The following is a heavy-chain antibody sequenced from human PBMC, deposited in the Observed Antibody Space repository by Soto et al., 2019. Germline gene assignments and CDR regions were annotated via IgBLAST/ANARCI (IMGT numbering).Heavy chain of an antibody. CDR3: ARGESKTTKPYYYYYGMDV. CDR2: ISYDGSNK. J-gene: IGHJ6*02. CDR1: GFTFSRYA. V-gene: IGHV3-30-3*01. Sequence: QVQLVESGGGVVQPGRSLRLSCAASGFTFSRYAMHWDRQAPGKGLEWVAVISYDGSNKYYADSVKGRFTISRDNSKNTLYLQMNSLRAEDTAVYYCARGESKTTKPYYYYYGMDVWGQGTTVTVSS. D-gene: IGHD4-4*01.